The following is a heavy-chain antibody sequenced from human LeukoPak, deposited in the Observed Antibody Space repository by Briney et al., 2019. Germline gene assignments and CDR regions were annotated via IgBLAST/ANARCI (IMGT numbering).Heavy chain of an antibody. CDR3: AKDLRSGYDSPVDY. V-gene: IGHV3-23*01. D-gene: IGHD5-12*01. CDR1: GFTFSSYA. J-gene: IGHJ4*02. CDR2: LSGSGGST. Sequence: PGGSLRLSCAASGFTFSSYAMNWVRQAPGKGLERVSGLSGSGGSTYYADSMKGRFTISRDNSKNTLYLQMNSLRVEDTAVYYCAKDLRSGYDSPVDYWGQGTLVTVSS.